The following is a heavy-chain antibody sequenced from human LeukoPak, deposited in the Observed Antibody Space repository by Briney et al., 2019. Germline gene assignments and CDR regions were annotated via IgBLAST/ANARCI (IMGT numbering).Heavy chain of an antibody. CDR1: GFTFSSYE. J-gene: IGHJ4*02. V-gene: IGHV3-48*03. D-gene: IGHD3-22*01. CDR3: ARENYDSSGADGPFDY. CDR2: ISSSGSTI. Sequence: GGSLRLSCAASGFTFSSYEMNWVRQAPGKGLEWVSYISSSGSTIDYADSVKGRFTISRDNAKNSLSLQMNSLRAEDTAVYYCARENYDSSGADGPFDYGGQGTLVTVSS.